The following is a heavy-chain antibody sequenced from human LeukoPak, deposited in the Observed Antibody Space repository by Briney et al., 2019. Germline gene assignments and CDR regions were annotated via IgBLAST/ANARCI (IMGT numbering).Heavy chain of an antibody. J-gene: IGHJ3*02. Sequence: SETLSLTCTVSGDSISSYYWSWIRQPPGKGLEWIGFIYSSGSANYSPSLRSRVTMSVDMSKDQFSLKLRSVTAADTAVYYCARQGAVDIWGQGTMVIVSS. V-gene: IGHV4-4*09. CDR3: ARQGAVDI. CDR1: GDSISSYY. CDR2: IYSSGSA.